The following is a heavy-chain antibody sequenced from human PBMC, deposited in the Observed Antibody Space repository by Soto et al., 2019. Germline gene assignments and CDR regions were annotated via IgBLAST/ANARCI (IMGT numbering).Heavy chain of an antibody. V-gene: IGHV3-66*01. J-gene: IGHJ5*01. CDR3: AVYAPRHWFDS. CDR2: IYVGGYT. CDR1: GFTVSNNY. Sequence: EVQLVESGGDLVQPGGSLRLSCAASGFTVSNNYMTWVRQAPGKVLEWVSLIYVGGYTYYADSVKGRFTISRDNSKNTLYLQMNSLRAEDTAVYYCAVYAPRHWFDSWGQGTLVTVSS. D-gene: IGHD6-6*01.